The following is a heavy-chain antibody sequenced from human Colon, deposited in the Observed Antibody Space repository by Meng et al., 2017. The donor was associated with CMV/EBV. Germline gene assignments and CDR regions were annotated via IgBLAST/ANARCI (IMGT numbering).Heavy chain of an antibody. J-gene: IGHJ5*02. Sequence: GESLKISCAASGFTFSSYGMHWVRQAPGKGLEWVAVIWYDGSNKYYADSVKGRFTISRDNSKNTLYLQMNSLRAEDTAVYYCAKDGDGRGSGYYDKNWFDPWGQGTLVTVSS. V-gene: IGHV3-33*06. CDR3: AKDGDGRGSGYYDKNWFDP. D-gene: IGHD3-22*01. CDR1: GFTFSSYG. CDR2: IWYDGSNK.